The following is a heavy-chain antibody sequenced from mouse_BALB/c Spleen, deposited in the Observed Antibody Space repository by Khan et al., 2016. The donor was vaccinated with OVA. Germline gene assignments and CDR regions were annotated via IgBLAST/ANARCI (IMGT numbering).Heavy chain of an antibody. Sequence: LEVSGPELVKPGASVRISCKASGYTFTIYYIHWVKQRPGQGLEWIGWIYPGNVNTGYNEKFKGKATLTADKSSSTAYMQLSSLTSEDSAVYVCARWGGNYPSYAIDYWGQGTSVTVSS. CDR2: IYPGNVNT. CDR3: ARWGGNYPSYAIDY. CDR1: GYTFTIYY. J-gene: IGHJ4*01. D-gene: IGHD2-1*01. V-gene: IGHV1S56*01.